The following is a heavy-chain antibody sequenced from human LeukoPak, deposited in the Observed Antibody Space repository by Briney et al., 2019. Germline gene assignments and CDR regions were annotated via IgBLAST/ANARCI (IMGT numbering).Heavy chain of an antibody. CDR3: ARGYCSSTSCYAPGNGAFDI. V-gene: IGHV1-2*02. J-gene: IGHJ3*02. D-gene: IGHD2-2*01. CDR2: INPNSGGT. Sequence: GASVKVSCKASGYTFTGYYMHWVRQAPGQGLEWMGWINPNSGGTKYAQTFQGRFTMTRDTSISTAYMELSSLRSDDTAVYYCARGYCSSTSCYAPGNGAFDIWGQGTMVTVSS. CDR1: GYTFTGYY.